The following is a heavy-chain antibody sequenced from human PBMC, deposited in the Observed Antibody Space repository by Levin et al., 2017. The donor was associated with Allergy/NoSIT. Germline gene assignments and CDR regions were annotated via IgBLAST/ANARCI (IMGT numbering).Heavy chain of an antibody. CDR3: ARDYGDYPYNWFDP. Sequence: ASVKVSCKASGYTLTGYYMHWVRQAPGQGLEWMGWINPNSGGTNYAQMFQGRVTMTRDTSISTAYMELSRLRSDDTAVYYCARDYGDYPYNWFDPWGQGTLVTVSS. CDR2: INPNSGGT. CDR1: GYTLTGYY. V-gene: IGHV1-2*02. D-gene: IGHD4-17*01. J-gene: IGHJ5*02.